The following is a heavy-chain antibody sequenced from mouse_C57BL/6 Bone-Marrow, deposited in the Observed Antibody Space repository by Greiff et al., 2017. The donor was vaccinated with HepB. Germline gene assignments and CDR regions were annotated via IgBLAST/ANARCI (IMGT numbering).Heavy chain of an antibody. D-gene: IGHD1-1*01. Sequence: QVQLQRSGAELVRPGASVTLSCKASGYTFTDYEMHWVKQTPVHGLEWIGAIDPETGGTAYNQKFKGKAILTADKSSSTAYMELRSLTSEDSAVYYCTRTPDYYGSSYDYWGQGTTLTVSS. CDR3: TRTPDYYGSSYDY. J-gene: IGHJ2*01. CDR2: IDPETGGT. V-gene: IGHV1-15*01. CDR1: GYTFTDYE.